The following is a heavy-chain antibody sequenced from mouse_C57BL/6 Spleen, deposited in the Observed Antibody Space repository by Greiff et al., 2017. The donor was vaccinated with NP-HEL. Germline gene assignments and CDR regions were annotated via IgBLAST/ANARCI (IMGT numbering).Heavy chain of an antibody. D-gene: IGHD1-1*01. CDR3: AREVVATSRYFDV. Sequence: QVQLKESGAELARPGASVKLSCKASGYTFTSYGISWVKQRTGQGLEWIGEIYPRSGNTYYNEKFKGKATLTADKSSSTAYMELRSLTSEDSAVYFCAREVVATSRYFDVWGTGTTVTVSS. J-gene: IGHJ1*03. V-gene: IGHV1-81*01. CDR2: IYPRSGNT. CDR1: GYTFTSYG.